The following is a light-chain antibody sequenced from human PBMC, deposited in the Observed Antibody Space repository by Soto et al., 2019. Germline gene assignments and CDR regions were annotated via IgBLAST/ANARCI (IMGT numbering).Light chain of an antibody. J-gene: IGKJ1*01. CDR3: QQSYSTPPWT. CDR1: QSISGW. CDR2: DAS. Sequence: DIQMTQSPSTLSASVGDRVTITCRASQSISGWLAWYQHKPGKAPKFLIYDASTLQSGVPSRFSGSGSGTDFTLTISSLQPEDFATYFCQQSYSTPPWTFGQGTKVDI. V-gene: IGKV1-39*01.